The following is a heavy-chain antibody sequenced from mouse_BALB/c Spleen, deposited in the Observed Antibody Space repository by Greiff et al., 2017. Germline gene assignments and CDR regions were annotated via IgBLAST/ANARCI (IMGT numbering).Heavy chain of an antibody. CDR2: INSNGGST. CDR3: ARVYDGYYGAY. J-gene: IGHJ3*01. V-gene: IGHV5-6-2*01. D-gene: IGHD2-3*01. Sequence: EVKLMESGGGLVKLGGSLKLYCAASGFTFSSYYMSWVRQTPEKRLELVAAINSNGGSTYYPDTVKGRFTISRDNAKNTLYLQMSSLKSEDTALYYCARVYDGYYGAYWGQGTLVTVSA. CDR1: GFTFSSYY.